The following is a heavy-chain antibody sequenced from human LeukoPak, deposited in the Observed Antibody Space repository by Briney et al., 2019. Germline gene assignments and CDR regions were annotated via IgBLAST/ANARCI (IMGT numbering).Heavy chain of an antibody. J-gene: IGHJ4*02. CDR1: GGSISSYY. V-gene: IGHV4-4*07. CDR3: ARRVGSGTYYSFDY. CDR2: IYTSGST. D-gene: IGHD3-10*01. Sequence: SETLSLACTVSGGSISSYYWSWIRQPAGKGLEWIGRIYTSGSTNYNPSLKSRVTMSVDTSKNQFSLKLSSVTAADTAVYYCARRVGSGTYYSFDYWGQGTLVTVSS.